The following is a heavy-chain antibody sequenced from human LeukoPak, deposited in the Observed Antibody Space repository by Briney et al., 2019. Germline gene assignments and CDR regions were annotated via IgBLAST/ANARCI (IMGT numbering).Heavy chain of an antibody. V-gene: IGHV3-11*01. J-gene: IGHJ3*02. D-gene: IGHD6-19*01. Sequence: GGSLRLSCAASGFTLGDYYMSWIRQTPGKGLEWISNIGRSGSPIYYADSVKGRFTISRDNAKNSLYLQMNSLRADDAAVYYCARAQWLVPAFDIWGQGTMVTVSS. CDR1: GFTLGDYY. CDR3: ARAQWLVPAFDI. CDR2: IGRSGSPI.